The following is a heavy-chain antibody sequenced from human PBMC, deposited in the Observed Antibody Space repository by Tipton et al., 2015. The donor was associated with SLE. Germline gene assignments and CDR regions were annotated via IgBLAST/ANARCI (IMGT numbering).Heavy chain of an antibody. Sequence: SVKGRFTISRDNTKNLLYLQMKSLRADDTAVYYCARETGDWYYGMDVWGQGTTVTVSS. D-gene: IGHD2-21*02. CDR3: ARETGDWYYGMDV. J-gene: IGHJ6*02. V-gene: IGHV3-48*03.